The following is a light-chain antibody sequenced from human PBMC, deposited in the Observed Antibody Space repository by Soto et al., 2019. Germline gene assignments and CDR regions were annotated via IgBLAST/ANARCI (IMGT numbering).Light chain of an antibody. CDR3: QQYGSSPSIT. Sequence: EIVLTQSPATLSLSPGERATLSCRASQSVSNYLAWYQQKPGQAPRLLIYDASNRATGIPARFSASGSGTDFTLTISSLEPEDFAVYYCQQYGSSPSITFGQGTRLEIK. CDR1: QSVSNY. V-gene: IGKV3-11*01. CDR2: DAS. J-gene: IGKJ5*01.